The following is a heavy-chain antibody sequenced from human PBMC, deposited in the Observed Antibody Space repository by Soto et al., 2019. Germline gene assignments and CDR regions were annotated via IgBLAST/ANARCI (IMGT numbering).Heavy chain of an antibody. Sequence: EVHLVESGGGLVQPGGSLRLSCAVSGFTFSTYWMGWVRQAPGKGLEWVANMKEDGSESYYVDSVKGRFTISRDNVKNSLHLQMSSLRVEDTAVYYCERDQWWEYGMDVWGQGTTVTVSS. CDR3: ERDQWWEYGMDV. D-gene: IGHD2-15*01. CDR1: GFTFSTYW. CDR2: MKEDGSES. J-gene: IGHJ6*02. V-gene: IGHV3-7*01.